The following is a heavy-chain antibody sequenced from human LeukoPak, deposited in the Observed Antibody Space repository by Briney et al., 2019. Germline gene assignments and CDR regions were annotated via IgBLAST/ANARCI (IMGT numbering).Heavy chain of an antibody. CDR2: IYSGGST. J-gene: IGHJ4*02. V-gene: IGHV3-53*01. CDR3: AKVGDSSGWYFFDY. D-gene: IGHD6-19*01. CDR1: GFTVSSNY. Sequence: GGSLRLSCAASGFTVSSNYMSWVRQAPGKGLEWVSVIYSGGSTYYADSVKGRFTISRDNSKSTLYLQMNSLRAEDTAVYYCAKVGDSSGWYFFDYWGQGTLVTVSS.